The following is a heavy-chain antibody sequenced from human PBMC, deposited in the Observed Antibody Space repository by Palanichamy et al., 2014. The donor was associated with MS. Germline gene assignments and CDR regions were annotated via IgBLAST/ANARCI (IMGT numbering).Heavy chain of an antibody. D-gene: IGHD2-2*01. CDR3: ASLLVIVPAAHDDFDM. V-gene: IGHV3-30-3*01. CDR1: GFTFSNYA. Sequence: QVQLVEVWGRRGPAWRSLRLSCVASGFTFSNYAMHWVRQAPGKGLEWVAVISYDGAIESYADSLKGRFTISRDNSKNSLYLQMNSLRAEDTAVYYCASLLVIVPAAHDDFDMWGQGTMVTVSS. J-gene: IGHJ3*02. CDR2: ISYDGAIE.